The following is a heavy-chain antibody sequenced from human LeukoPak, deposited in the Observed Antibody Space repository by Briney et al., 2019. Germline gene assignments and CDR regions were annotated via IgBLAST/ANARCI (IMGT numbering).Heavy chain of an antibody. V-gene: IGHV5-51*01. D-gene: IGHD6-13*01. CDR2: IYPGDSDT. Sequence: GESLKISCKISGYRLTDNWIGWVRQVPGKGLEWMGLIYPGDSDTRYSPSFQGQVTFSVDMSISTAYLQLSGLRASDTAIYYCVRFGLTSSLNYWGQGTLVTVSS. J-gene: IGHJ4*02. CDR1: GYRLTDNW. CDR3: VRFGLTSSLNY.